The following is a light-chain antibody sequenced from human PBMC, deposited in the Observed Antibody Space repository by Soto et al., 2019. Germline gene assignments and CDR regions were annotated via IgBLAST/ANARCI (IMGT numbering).Light chain of an antibody. CDR1: QIVSGN. CDR2: GAS. V-gene: IGKV3D-15*01. CDR3: QQYNNWPLT. Sequence: DRVMTQSPVTLSVSPGERATLSCRASQIVSGNIAWYQQKPGQAPRLLIYGASTRAAGIPARFSGSGVGTEFTLTITSLQSEDSAVYSCQQYNNWPLTIGGGTKVEIK. J-gene: IGKJ4*01.